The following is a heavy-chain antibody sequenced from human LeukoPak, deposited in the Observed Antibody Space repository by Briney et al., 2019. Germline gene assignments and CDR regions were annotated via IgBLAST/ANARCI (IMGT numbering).Heavy chain of an antibody. Sequence: GGSLRLSCAASGFTFSSYGMHWVRQAPGKGLEWVAVISYDGSNKYYADSVKGRFTISRDNSKNTLYLQMNSLRAEDTAVYYCAKSPEYYYDSSGYSYFDYWGQGTLVIVSS. V-gene: IGHV3-30*18. D-gene: IGHD3-22*01. CDR3: AKSPEYYYDSSGYSYFDY. CDR2: ISYDGSNK. CDR1: GFTFSSYG. J-gene: IGHJ4*02.